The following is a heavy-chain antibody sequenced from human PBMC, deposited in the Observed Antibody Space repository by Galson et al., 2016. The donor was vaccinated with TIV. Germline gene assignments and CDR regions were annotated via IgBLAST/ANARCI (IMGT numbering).Heavy chain of an antibody. V-gene: IGHV3-23*01. Sequence: SLRLSCAASGFKFTDFAMDWVRQPPGKGLEWVSGITGSGGRTDYGVSVKGRFIVSRDNSKKTLYLQLNSLTADDTAVYYCVKEPSSTVLYGFDDWGQGTMVTVSS. CDR2: ITGSGGRT. J-gene: IGHJ3*01. CDR3: VKEPSSTVLYGFDD. CDR1: GFKFTDFA. D-gene: IGHD4/OR15-4a*01.